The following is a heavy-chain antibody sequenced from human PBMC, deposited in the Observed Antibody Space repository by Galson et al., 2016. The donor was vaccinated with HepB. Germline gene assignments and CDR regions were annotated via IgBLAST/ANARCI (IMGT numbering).Heavy chain of an antibody. Sequence: SLRLSCAASGFTFTSYWIHWVRQVPGEGLVWVTRINSDGSSKHYADSVKGRFTISRDNAKNTVYLQMNSLRVEDTAVYYCARVGVIPYYYYGIDVWGQGTMVIVSS. CDR2: INSDGSSK. CDR3: ARVGVIPYYYYGIDV. D-gene: IGHD3-10*01. V-gene: IGHV3-74*01. J-gene: IGHJ6*01. CDR1: GFTFTSYW.